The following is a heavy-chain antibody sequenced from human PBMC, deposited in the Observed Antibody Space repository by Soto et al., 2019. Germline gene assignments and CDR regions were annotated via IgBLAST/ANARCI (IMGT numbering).Heavy chain of an antibody. V-gene: IGHV4-39*01. J-gene: IGHJ4*02. CDR2: IFYSGIT. D-gene: IGHD6-19*01. CDR3: ARRYGWLYFDY. CDR1: CDSISSSNYF. Sequence: SETLSLTCTFSCDSISSSNYFCGWIRQPPGQGLEWIGPIFYSGITYYNTSFKSRVTISVDTSKNQFSLSLISVTAADTALYYCARRYGWLYFDYWGQG.